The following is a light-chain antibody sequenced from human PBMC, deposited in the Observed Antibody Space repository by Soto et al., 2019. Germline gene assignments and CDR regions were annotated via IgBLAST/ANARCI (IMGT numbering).Light chain of an antibody. J-gene: IGKJ2*01. V-gene: IGKV4-1*01. CDR1: QSVLYSSNNKNY. Sequence: DIVMTQSPDSLAVSLGERATINSKSSQSVLYSSNNKNYLAWYQQKPGQPPKLLIYWASTRESVVPDRFSGSGSGTDFTLSISSLQAEDVAVYYCQQYYSTPRTFGQGTKLEIK. CDR3: QQYYSTPRT. CDR2: WAS.